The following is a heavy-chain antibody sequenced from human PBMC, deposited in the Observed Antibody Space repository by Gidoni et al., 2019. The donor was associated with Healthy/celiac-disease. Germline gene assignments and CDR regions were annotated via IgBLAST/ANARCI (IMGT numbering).Heavy chain of an antibody. CDR3: ARSGYYGSGSSTDAFDI. J-gene: IGHJ3*02. Sequence: EVQLVESGGGLVQPGGSLRISCAAAGFPFSSYAMSWVRQAPGKGLEWVSAISGSGGSTYYADSVKGRFTISRDNSKNTLYLQMNSLRAEDTAVYYCARSGYYGSGSSTDAFDIWGQGTMVTVSS. CDR1: GFPFSSYA. D-gene: IGHD3-10*01. V-gene: IGHV3-23*04. CDR2: ISGSGGST.